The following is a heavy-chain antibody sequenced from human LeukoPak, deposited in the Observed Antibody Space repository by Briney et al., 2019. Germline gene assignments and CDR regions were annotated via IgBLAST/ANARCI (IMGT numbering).Heavy chain of an antibody. CDR1: GFTFRSYG. D-gene: IGHD3-22*01. V-gene: IGHV3-33*06. Sequence: GGSLRLSCAASGFTFRSYGMHWVRQAPGKGLEWVAVIWYDGSNKYYADSVRGRFTISRDNSKNTLYLQMNSLRAEDTAVYYCAKATYYYDSSGYDYWGQGTLATVSS. CDR3: AKATYYYDSSGYDY. CDR2: IWYDGSNK. J-gene: IGHJ4*02.